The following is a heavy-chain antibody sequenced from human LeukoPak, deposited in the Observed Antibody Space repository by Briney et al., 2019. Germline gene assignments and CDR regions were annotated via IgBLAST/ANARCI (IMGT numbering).Heavy chain of an antibody. CDR3: ARHGVQDIVVVTASFDY. V-gene: IGHV5-51*01. CDR2: IFPGDSDI. J-gene: IGHJ4*02. Sequence: GECLKRSCRGSAYTFTNYWIGWVRHMPRKGLGWMGIIFPGDSDIRYSPYFPGQVNIPAPKTITTAYTHCRCLNASYTAVLYCARHGVQDIVVVTASFDYWGQGTLVTVSS. CDR1: AYTFTNYW. D-gene: IGHD2-21*02.